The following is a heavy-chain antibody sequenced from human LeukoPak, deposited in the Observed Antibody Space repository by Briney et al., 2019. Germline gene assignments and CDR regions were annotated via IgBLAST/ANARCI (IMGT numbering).Heavy chain of an antibody. Sequence: PSETLSLTCAVYGGSFSGYYWSWIRQPPGKGLEWVGEINLSGSTNYNPSLKSRVTISVDTSKNQFSLKLSSVTAADTAVYYCARGTYYYDSSGYYSNWFDPWGQGTLVTVSS. J-gene: IGHJ5*02. V-gene: IGHV4-34*01. CDR1: GGSFSGYY. CDR2: INLSGST. CDR3: ARGTYYYDSSGYYSNWFDP. D-gene: IGHD3-22*01.